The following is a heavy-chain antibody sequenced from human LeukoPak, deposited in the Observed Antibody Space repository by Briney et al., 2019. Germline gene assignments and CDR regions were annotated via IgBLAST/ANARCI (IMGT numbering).Heavy chain of an antibody. CDR2: INPNSGGT. Sequence: GASVKVSCKASGYTFTGYYMHWVRQAPGQGLEWMGWINPNSGGTNYAQKFQGRVTMTRDTSISTAYMELSRLRSDDTAVYYCAREAGSIAAADPNWFDPWGQGTWSPSPQ. CDR3: AREAGSIAAADPNWFDP. J-gene: IGHJ5*02. D-gene: IGHD6-13*01. CDR1: GYTFTGYY. V-gene: IGHV1-2*02.